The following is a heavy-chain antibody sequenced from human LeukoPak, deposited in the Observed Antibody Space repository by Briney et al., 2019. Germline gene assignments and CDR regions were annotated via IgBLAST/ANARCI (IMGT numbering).Heavy chain of an antibody. D-gene: IGHD3-3*01. V-gene: IGHV1-18*01. CDR3: ARGRAEGIRSPPFDY. CDR2: ISAYNGNT. Sequence: ASVKVSCKASGYTFTTYGISWVRQAPGQGLEWMGWISAYNGNTNYAQKLQGRVTMTTDTSTSTAYMELRSLRSDDTAVYYCARGRAEGIRSPPFDYWGQGTLVTVSS. J-gene: IGHJ4*02. CDR1: GYTFTTYG.